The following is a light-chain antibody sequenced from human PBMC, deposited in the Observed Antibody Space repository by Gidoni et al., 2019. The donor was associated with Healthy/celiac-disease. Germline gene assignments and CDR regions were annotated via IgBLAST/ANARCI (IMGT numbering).Light chain of an antibody. CDR2: WAS. CDR3: QQYYSSPLT. CDR1: QSVLYSSNNKNY. J-gene: IGKJ4*01. V-gene: IGKV4-1*01. Sequence: DIVMTQSPDSLAVSLGERATINCKSSQSVLYSSNNKNYLAWYQQKPGQPPKLLCYWASTRESGVPDRFSGSGSGTDFTLTISSLQAEDVAVYYCQQYYSSPLTFXGXTKVEIK.